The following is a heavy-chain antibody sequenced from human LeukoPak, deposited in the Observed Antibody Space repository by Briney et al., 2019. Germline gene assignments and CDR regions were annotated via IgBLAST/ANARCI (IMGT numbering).Heavy chain of an antibody. J-gene: IGHJ4*02. V-gene: IGHV4-34*01. D-gene: IGHD4-17*01. CDR3: ARANYGDYYFDY. CDR2: INHSGST. CDR1: GGSFSGYY. Sequence: SETLSLTCAVYGGSFSGYYWSWIRQPPGKGLEWIGEINHSGSTNYNPSLKSRVTISVDTSKNQFSLKLSSVTAADTAVYYCARANYGDYYFDYWGQGTLVTVSS.